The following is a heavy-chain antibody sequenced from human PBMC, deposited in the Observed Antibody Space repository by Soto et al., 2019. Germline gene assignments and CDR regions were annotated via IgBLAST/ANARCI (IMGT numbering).Heavy chain of an antibody. CDR2: IKSDGSST. J-gene: IGHJ4*02. CDR3: AQLGLMTFSHKHYFNH. Sequence: EVQLLESGGDLVQPGGSLRLSCVASGFSFDNYAMIWVRQAPGKGLEWVSAIKSDGSSTYYAASVKDRFIISRDNSKNTLYLLLNSLRAEDTAVDYCAQLGLMTFSHKHYFNHWGRGTLVTVSS. V-gene: IGHV3-23*01. D-gene: IGHD3-16*01. CDR1: GFSFDNYA.